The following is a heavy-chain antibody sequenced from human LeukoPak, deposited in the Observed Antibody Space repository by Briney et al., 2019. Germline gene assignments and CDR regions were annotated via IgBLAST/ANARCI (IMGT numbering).Heavy chain of an antibody. D-gene: IGHD6-13*01. CDR2: INHSGST. J-gene: IGHJ4*02. CDR1: GGSFSGYY. V-gene: IGHV4-34*01. Sequence: PSETLSLTCAVYGGSFSGYYWSWIRQPPGKGLEWLGEINHSGSTNYNPSLKSRVTISVDTSKNQFSLKLSSVTAADTAVYYCAREHELAAAGTELDYWGQGTLVTVSS. CDR3: AREHELAAAGTELDY.